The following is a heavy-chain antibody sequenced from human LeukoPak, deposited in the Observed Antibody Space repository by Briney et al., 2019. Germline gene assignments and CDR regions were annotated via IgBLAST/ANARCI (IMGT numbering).Heavy chain of an antibody. D-gene: IGHD6-19*01. CDR3: ARARESDTGYSSGWYLSY. J-gene: IGHJ4*02. V-gene: IGHV1-46*01. CDR2: INPSGGST. Sequence: ASVKVSCKASGYAFTSYYMHWVRQAPGQGLEWMGIINPSGGSTSYAQKFQGRVTMTRDTSTSTVYMELSSLRSEDTAVYYCARARESDTGYSSGWYLSYWGQGTLVTVSS. CDR1: GYAFTSYY.